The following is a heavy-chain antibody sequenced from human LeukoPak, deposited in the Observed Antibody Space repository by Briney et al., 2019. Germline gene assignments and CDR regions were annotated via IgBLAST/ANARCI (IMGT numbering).Heavy chain of an antibody. J-gene: IGHJ4*02. D-gene: IGHD3-16*02. CDR2: ISSSGSTI. Sequence: PGGSLRLSCAASGFTFSSYEMNWVRQAPGKELEWVSYISSSGSTIYYADSVKGRFTISRDNAKNSLYLQMNSLRAEDTAVYYCAKGDDYVWGSYRYTLDYWGQGTLVTASS. CDR3: AKGDDYVWGSYRYTLDY. V-gene: IGHV3-48*03. CDR1: GFTFSSYE.